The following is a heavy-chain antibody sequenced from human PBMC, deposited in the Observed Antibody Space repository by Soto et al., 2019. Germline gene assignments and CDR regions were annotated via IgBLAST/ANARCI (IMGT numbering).Heavy chain of an antibody. J-gene: IGHJ3*02. D-gene: IGHD1-7*01. CDR2: INHSGST. V-gene: IGHV4-34*01. CDR1: GGSFSGYY. CDR3: ARRTINAFDI. Sequence: SETLSLTCAVYGGSFSGYYWSWIRQPPGKGLEWIGEINHSGSTNYNPSLKSRVTISVDTSKNQFSLKLSSVTAADTAVYYCARRTINAFDIWGQGTMVTVSS.